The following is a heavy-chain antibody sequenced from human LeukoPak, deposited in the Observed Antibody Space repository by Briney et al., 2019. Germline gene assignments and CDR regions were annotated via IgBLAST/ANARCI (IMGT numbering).Heavy chain of an antibody. CDR1: GYTFTSYD. CDR3: ARDYSGSYYKAFDT. J-gene: IGHJ3*02. CDR2: MNPNSGNT. V-gene: IGHV1-8*03. Sequence: AASVKVSCKASGYTFTSYDINWVRQATGQGLEWMGWMNPNSGNTGYAQKFKGRVTITRNTSISTAYMELSSLRSEDTAVYYCARDYSGSYYKAFDTWGQGTMVTVSS. D-gene: IGHD1-26*01.